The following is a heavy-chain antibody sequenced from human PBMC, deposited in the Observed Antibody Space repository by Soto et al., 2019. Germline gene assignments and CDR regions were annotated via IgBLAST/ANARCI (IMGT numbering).Heavy chain of an antibody. V-gene: IGHV1-69*01. D-gene: IGHD6-6*01. CDR2: IIPIFGTA. CDR1: GGTFSSYA. CDR3: ARDHIAARPTTGDFSSFDP. Sequence: QVQLVQSGAEVKKPGSSVKVSCKASGGTFSSYAISWVRQAPGQGLEWMGGIIPIFGTANYAQKFQGRVTITADESTSTAYMELSSLRSEDTAVYYCARDHIAARPTTGDFSSFDPWGQGTLVTVSS. J-gene: IGHJ5*02.